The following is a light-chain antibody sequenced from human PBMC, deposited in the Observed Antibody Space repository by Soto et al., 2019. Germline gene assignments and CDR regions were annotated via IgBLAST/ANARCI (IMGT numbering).Light chain of an antibody. V-gene: IGLV1-44*01. CDR2: SNN. Sequence: QPVLTQPPSASGTPGQRVTISCSGSSSNIGSNTVNWYQQLPGTAPKLLIYSNNQRPSGVPDRFSGSKSGTSASLAISGLQSEDEADYYCQSYDSSLSAPYVFGTGTKLTVL. CDR1: SSNIGSNT. CDR3: QSYDSSLSAPYV. J-gene: IGLJ1*01.